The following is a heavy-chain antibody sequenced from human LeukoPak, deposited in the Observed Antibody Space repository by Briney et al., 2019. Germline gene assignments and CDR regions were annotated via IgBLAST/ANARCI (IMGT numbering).Heavy chain of an antibody. CDR3: ATVVGAYPGY. CDR2: ISYDGSNK. Sequence: GGSLRLSCAASGFTFSSYAMHWVRQAPGKGLEWVAVISYDGSNKYYADSVKGRFTISRDNSKNTLYLQMNSLRAEDTAVYYCATVVGAYPGYWGQGTLVTVSS. V-gene: IGHV3-30-3*01. CDR1: GFTFSSYA. D-gene: IGHD1-26*01. J-gene: IGHJ4*02.